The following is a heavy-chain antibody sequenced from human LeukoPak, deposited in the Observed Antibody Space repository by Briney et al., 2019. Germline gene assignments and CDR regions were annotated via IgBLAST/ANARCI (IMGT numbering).Heavy chain of an antibody. Sequence: PSETLSLTCTVTGGSFSSSGYYWGWIRQPPWKGLEWIGSIYSVGNTYYNPSLKSRVTISVDTSKNQFSLKLSSVTAADTAVYYCAIPNTNNWPFDYWSQGTLVTVSS. D-gene: IGHD1-1*01. CDR2: IYSVGNT. V-gene: IGHV4-39*01. J-gene: IGHJ4*02. CDR1: GGSFSSSGYY. CDR3: AIPNTNNWPFDY.